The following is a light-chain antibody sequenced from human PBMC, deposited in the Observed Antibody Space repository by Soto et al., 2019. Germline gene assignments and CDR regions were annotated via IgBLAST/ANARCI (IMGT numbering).Light chain of an antibody. CDR1: QSVSSSY. CDR2: GAS. CDR3: QQFGSSSCT. J-gene: IGKJ1*01. V-gene: IGKV3-20*01. Sequence: ESVLTQSPCTLSLSAGEKATLSCRASQSVSSSYFAWYQKKPGQAPRLLIYGASSWATGVPERFSGSGSGTDFTLTVSRLEPEDFAVYYCQQFGSSSCTFGRGTKVEIK.